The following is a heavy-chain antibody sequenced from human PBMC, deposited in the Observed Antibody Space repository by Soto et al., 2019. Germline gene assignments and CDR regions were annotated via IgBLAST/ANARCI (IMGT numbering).Heavy chain of an antibody. V-gene: IGHV3-11*06. CDR1: GFIFSDYY. CDR3: AMAQITAQYYFDY. Sequence: GGSLRLSCAASGFIFSDYYMSWIRQPPGKGLEWVSYISGSGSSTNYADSVKGRFTISRDNAKNSLYLQIYSLRAEDTAVYYCAMAQITAQYYFDYWGQGALVTVSS. CDR2: ISGSGSST. D-gene: IGHD6-6*01. J-gene: IGHJ4*02.